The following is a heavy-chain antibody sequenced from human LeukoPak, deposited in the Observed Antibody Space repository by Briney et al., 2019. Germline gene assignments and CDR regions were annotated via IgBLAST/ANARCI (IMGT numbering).Heavy chain of an antibody. D-gene: IGHD3-22*01. CDR2: INHSGNT. CDR3: ARGFSWYYDSSGYQFDY. CDR1: GGSFSGYY. V-gene: IGHV4-34*01. J-gene: IGHJ4*02. Sequence: SETLSLTCAVYGGSFSGYYWSWIRQPPGEGLEWFGEINHSGNTNDNPSLKSRVTISLDTSKNQFSLKLSSVTAADTAVYYCARGFSWYYDSSGYQFDYWGQGTLVTVSS.